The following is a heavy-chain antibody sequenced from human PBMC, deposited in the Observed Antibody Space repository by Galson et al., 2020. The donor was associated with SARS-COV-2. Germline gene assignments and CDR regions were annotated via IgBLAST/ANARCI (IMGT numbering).Heavy chain of an antibody. V-gene: IGHV1-24*01. D-gene: IGHD3-10*01. CDR3: ATGHGVRGVIIIY. CDR1: GKTLTDLS. J-gene: IGHJ1*01. Sequence: ASVKVSCKVSGKTLTDLSIHWVRQAPGKGLEWMGGFDPEDGETIYAQKFQGRVTMTEDTSTDTAYMDLSSLRSEDTAAYYCATGHGVRGVIIIYWGQGTLVTVSS. CDR2: FDPEDGET.